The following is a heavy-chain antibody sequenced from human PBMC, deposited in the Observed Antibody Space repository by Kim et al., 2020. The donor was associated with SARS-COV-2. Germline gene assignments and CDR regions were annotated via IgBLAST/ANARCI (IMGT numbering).Heavy chain of an antibody. CDR3: ARDLVVYGMDV. CDR2: RT. D-gene: IGHD2-15*01. Sequence: RTYYAYSVKGRFTISRDNSKNTLYLQMNSLRAEDTAVYYCARDLVVYGMDVWGQGTTVTVSS. J-gene: IGHJ6*02. V-gene: IGHV3-53*01.